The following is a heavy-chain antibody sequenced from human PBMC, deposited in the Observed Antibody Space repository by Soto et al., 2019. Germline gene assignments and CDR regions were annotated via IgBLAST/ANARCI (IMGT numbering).Heavy chain of an antibody. Sequence: SETLSLTCTVSGGSISSYYWSWIRQPPGKGLEWIGYIYYSGSTNYNPSLKSRVTISVDTSKNQFSLKLSSVTAADTAVYYCARVSDDSSGYYIFDYWGQGTLVTVSS. CDR2: IYYSGST. V-gene: IGHV4-59*01. D-gene: IGHD3-22*01. J-gene: IGHJ4*02. CDR1: GGSISSYY. CDR3: ARVSDDSSGYYIFDY.